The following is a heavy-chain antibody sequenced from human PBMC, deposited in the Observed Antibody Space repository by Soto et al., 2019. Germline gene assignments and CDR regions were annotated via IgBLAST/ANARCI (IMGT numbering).Heavy chain of an antibody. J-gene: IGHJ5*02. V-gene: IGHV1-24*01. Sequence: ASVKVSCKVSGYTLTDLSMHWVRQAPGKGLEWMGGFDPEDGETIYAQKFQGRVTMTEDTSTDTAYMELSSLRSEDTAVYYCATGPRYCSGGSCYSRAFDPWGQGTLVTVSS. D-gene: IGHD2-15*01. CDR1: GYTLTDLS. CDR3: ATGPRYCSGGSCYSRAFDP. CDR2: FDPEDGET.